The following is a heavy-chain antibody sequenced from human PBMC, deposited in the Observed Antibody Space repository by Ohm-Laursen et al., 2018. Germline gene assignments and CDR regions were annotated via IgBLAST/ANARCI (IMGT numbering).Heavy chain of an antibody. CDR2: ISGSGGST. V-gene: IGHV3-23*01. CDR1: GFTFSSYA. J-gene: IGHJ4*02. CDR3: ARRVAYDRGEFDY. D-gene: IGHD5-12*01. Sequence: GSLRLSCAASGFTFSSYAMSWVRQAPGKGLEWVSAISGSGGSTQHADSVKGRFTISRDNSKNTLYLQMNSLRAEDTAVYYCARRVAYDRGEFDYWGLGTLVTVSS.